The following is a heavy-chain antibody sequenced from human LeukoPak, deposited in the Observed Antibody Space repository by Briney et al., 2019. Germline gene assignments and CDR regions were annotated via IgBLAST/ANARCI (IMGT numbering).Heavy chain of an antibody. J-gene: IGHJ4*02. CDR3: ARAQDTYNSLYFDY. Sequence: GGSLRLSCAASGFTFSSYGMHWVRQAPGKGLEWVAVISYDGSNKYYADSVKGRFTISRDSARNTLYLQMNTLRVEDTAVYYCARAQDTYNSLYFDYWGQGALVTVPS. V-gene: IGHV3-30*03. CDR1: GFTFSSYG. D-gene: IGHD5-24*01. CDR2: ISYDGSNK.